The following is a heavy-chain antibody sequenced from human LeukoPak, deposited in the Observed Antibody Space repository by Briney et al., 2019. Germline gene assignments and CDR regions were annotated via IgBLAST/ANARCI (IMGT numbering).Heavy chain of an antibody. CDR3: ATFLTGWGIDY. D-gene: IGHD7-27*01. CDR1: GYTFTGYY. J-gene: IGHJ4*02. V-gene: IGHV1-24*01. CDR2: FDPEDGET. Sequence: VASVKVSCKASGYTFTGYYMHWVRQAPGQGLEWMGGFDPEDGETIYAQKFQGRVTMTEDTSTDTAYMELSSLRSEDTAVYYCATFLTGWGIDYWGQGTLVTVSS.